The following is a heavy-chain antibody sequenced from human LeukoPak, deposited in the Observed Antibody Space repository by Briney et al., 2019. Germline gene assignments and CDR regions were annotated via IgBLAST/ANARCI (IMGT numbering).Heavy chain of an antibody. CDR1: GFTFSNYA. J-gene: IGHJ4*02. CDR2: ITNGGST. Sequence: PGGSLRLSCPASGFTFSNYAMHWVRQAPGKGLEYVSAITNGGSTYYADSVKGRFTISRDNSKNTLYLQMSSLGAEDTAVYYCGAYGDYYYWGQGTLVTVSS. V-gene: IGHV3-64D*06. D-gene: IGHD4-17*01. CDR3: GAYGDYYY.